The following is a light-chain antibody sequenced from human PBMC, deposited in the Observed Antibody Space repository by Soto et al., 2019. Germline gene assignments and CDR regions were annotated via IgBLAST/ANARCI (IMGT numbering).Light chain of an antibody. Sequence: EIVLTQSPGTLSLSPGDRATLSCRASQSVSRSYLGWYQQKPGQAPRLLIYDASNRATGIPARFSGSGSGTDFTLTISSLEPEDFAVYYCQQYNKWPLTFGQGTKVDIK. CDR3: QQYNKWPLT. J-gene: IGKJ1*01. V-gene: IGKV3-11*01. CDR1: QSVSRSY. CDR2: DAS.